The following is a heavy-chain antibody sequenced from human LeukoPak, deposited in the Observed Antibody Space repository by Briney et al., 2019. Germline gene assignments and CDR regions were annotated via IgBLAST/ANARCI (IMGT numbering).Heavy chain of an antibody. D-gene: IGHD3-9*01. CDR3: ARPANMHLDWFMDY. CDR1: GYTFSSYG. J-gene: IGHJ4*02. Sequence: ASVKVSCKASGYTFSSYGISWVRQAPGQGLKWMGWISAYNGDTKYAQSVQDRITMTTDTTTTTAYVELRSLSSDGTAVYYCARPANMHLDWFMDYWGQGTLVSVSS. V-gene: IGHV1-18*01. CDR2: ISAYNGDT.